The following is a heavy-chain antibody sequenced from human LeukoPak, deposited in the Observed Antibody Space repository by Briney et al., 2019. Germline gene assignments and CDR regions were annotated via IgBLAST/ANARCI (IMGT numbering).Heavy chain of an antibody. D-gene: IGHD1-26*01. J-gene: IGHJ4*02. CDR2: ISGSGGST. CDR1: GFTFSSYA. CDR3: AKDLGRCRNNFFDY. V-gene: IGHV3-23*01. Sequence: GGSLRLSCAASGFTFSSYAVTWVRQAPGKGLEWVSTISGSGGSTYSADSVKGRFIISRDNSKDTVYLQMNSLRAEDTAVYYCAKDLGRCRNNFFDYWGQGNLVTVSS.